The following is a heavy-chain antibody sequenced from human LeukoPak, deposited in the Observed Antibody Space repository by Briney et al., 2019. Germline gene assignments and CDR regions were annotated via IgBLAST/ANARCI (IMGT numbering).Heavy chain of an antibody. CDR3: ARASSSWYATFDY. Sequence: ASVKLCCKASGATFSSYAISWVRQAPGQGIEWMGGIIPIFGTANYAQKFQGRVTITADESTSTAYMELSSLRSEDTAVYYCARASSSWYATFDYWGQGTLVTVSS. D-gene: IGHD6-13*01. CDR1: GATFSSYA. V-gene: IGHV1-69*13. J-gene: IGHJ4*02. CDR2: IIPIFGTA.